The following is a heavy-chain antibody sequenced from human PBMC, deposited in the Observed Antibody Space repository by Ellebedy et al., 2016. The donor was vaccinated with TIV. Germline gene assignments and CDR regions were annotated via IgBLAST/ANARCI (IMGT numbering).Heavy chain of an antibody. Sequence: GESLKISCAASGFTFSNYAMGWVRQAPGKGLEWVSAIRGTVMSTFYADSVKGRFTISKDNSKNTVYLQMNSLRAEDTAVYYCTKGGSENVWPSYLDYWGLGILVTVSS. CDR2: IRGTVMST. CDR1: GFTFSNYA. CDR3: TKGGSENVWPSYLDY. D-gene: IGHD3-16*02. J-gene: IGHJ4*02. V-gene: IGHV3-23*01.